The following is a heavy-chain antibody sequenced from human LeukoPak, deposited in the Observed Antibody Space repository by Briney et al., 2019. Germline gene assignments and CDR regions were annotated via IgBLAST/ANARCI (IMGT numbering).Heavy chain of an antibody. CDR1: GGSISSYY. Sequence: SETLSLTCTVSGGSISSYYWSWIRQPPGKGLECIGYIYYSGSTNYNPSLKSRVTISVDTSKNQFSLKQSSVTAADTAVYYCARVLAHSSSWYRDAFDIWGQGTMVTISS. CDR3: ARVLAHSSSWYRDAFDI. CDR2: IYYSGST. V-gene: IGHV4-59*01. D-gene: IGHD6-13*01. J-gene: IGHJ3*02.